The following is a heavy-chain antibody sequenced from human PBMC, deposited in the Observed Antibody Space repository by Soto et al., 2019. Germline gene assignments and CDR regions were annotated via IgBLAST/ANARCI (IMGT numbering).Heavy chain of an antibody. CDR2: ISSSSSYI. V-gene: IGHV3-21*01. Sequence: GGSLRISCAASGFTFSSYSMNWVRQAPGKGLEWVSSISSSSSYIYYADSVKGRFTISRDNAKNSLYLQMNSLRAEDTAVYYCAREPKQQLEDYWGQGTLVTVSS. J-gene: IGHJ4*02. D-gene: IGHD6-13*01. CDR3: AREPKQQLEDY. CDR1: GFTFSSYS.